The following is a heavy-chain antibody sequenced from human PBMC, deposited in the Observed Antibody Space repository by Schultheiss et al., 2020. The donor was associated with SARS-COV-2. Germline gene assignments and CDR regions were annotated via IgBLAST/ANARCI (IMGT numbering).Heavy chain of an antibody. CDR1: GGSFSGYY. J-gene: IGHJ5*02. Sequence: SQTLSLTCAVYGGSFSGYYWSWIRQPPGKGLEWIGEINHSGSTNYNPSLKSRVTISVDTSKNQFSLKLSSVTAAETAVYYCARGPRRFDPWGQGTLVTVSS. CDR3: ARGPRRFDP. CDR2: INHSGST. V-gene: IGHV4-34*01.